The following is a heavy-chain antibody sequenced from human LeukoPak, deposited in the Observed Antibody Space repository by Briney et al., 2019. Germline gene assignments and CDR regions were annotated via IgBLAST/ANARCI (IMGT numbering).Heavy chain of an antibody. CDR1: GFTFDDYA. Sequence: GGSLRLSCAASGFTFDDYAMHWVRQAPGKGLEWVSGISWNSGSIGYADSVKGRFTISRDNAKNSLYLQMNSLRAEDTALYYCAKDMGYCSGGSCYGYYYGMDVWGQGTTVTVSS. J-gene: IGHJ6*02. D-gene: IGHD2-15*01. CDR2: ISWNSGSI. CDR3: AKDMGYCSGGSCYGYYYGMDV. V-gene: IGHV3-9*01.